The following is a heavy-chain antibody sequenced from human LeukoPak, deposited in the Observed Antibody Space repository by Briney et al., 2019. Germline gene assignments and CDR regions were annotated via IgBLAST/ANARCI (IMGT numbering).Heavy chain of an antibody. CDR2: IKQDGSKR. D-gene: IGHD5-18*01. CDR3: VKDRFGSFDP. V-gene: IGHV3-7*03. J-gene: IGHJ5*02. CDR1: GFTFSTYW. Sequence: GGSLRLSCAASGFTFSTYWMSWVRQAPGKGLEWVANIKQDGSKRYCVDSVKGRFTISRDNAKNSLYLQMDSLRAEDTAVYYCVKDRFGSFDPWGQGTLVTVSS.